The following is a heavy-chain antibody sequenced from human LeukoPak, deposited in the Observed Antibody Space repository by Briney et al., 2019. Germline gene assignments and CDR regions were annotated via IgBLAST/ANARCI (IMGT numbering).Heavy chain of an antibody. J-gene: IGHJ4*02. Sequence: PGGSLRLSCAPSGFTVSSNYMSWVRQAPGKGLEWVSVIYSGGSTYYADSVKGRFTISRDNSKNTLYLQMNSLRAEDTAVYYCARDQRGYSGYDFDYWGQGTLVTVSS. CDR2: IYSGGST. D-gene: IGHD5-12*01. CDR3: ARDQRGYSGYDFDY. V-gene: IGHV3-66*01. CDR1: GFTVSSNY.